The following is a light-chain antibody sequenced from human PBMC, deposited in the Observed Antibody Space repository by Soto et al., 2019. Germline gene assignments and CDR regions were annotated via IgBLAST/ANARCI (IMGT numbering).Light chain of an antibody. CDR1: QTISTH. Sequence: DIQRTQSPSSLSTSVGDRVTITCRASQTISTHLNWYQQKPGKAPKLLIYAASTLQSGVPSRFSGSGSGTDFTLNINSLQPEDFATYYCQQSLTIPYTFGQGTKLEIK. CDR3: QQSLTIPYT. V-gene: IGKV1-39*01. J-gene: IGKJ2*01. CDR2: AAS.